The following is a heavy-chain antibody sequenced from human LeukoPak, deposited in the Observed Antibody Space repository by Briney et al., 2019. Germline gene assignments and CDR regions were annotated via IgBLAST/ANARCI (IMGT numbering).Heavy chain of an antibody. J-gene: IGHJ5*02. Sequence: KPSETLSLTCTVSGGSIRSSYWNWIRQPPGKGLEWIGYISYSGSTNYNPSLQSRVSISLDTSKTHFSLKLRSVTAADTAVYYCARDSLYATNWYDPWGQGTLVTVSS. CDR1: GGSIRSSY. D-gene: IGHD2-8*01. CDR3: ARDSLYATNWYDP. V-gene: IGHV4-59*01. CDR2: ISYSGST.